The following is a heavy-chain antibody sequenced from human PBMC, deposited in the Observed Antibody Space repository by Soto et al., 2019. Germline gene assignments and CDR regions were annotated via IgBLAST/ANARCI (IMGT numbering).Heavy chain of an antibody. CDR1: GYTFTSYD. V-gene: IGHV1-8*01. J-gene: IGHJ6*02. Sequence: ASVKVSCKASGYTFTSYDIDWVRQATGQGLEWMGWMNPNSGNTGYAQKFQGRVTMTRNTSISTAYMELSSLRSEDTAVYYCARGITIFGVVIVGYYYYGMDVWGQGTTVTVSS. CDR2: MNPNSGNT. D-gene: IGHD3-3*01. CDR3: ARGITIFGVVIVGYYYYGMDV.